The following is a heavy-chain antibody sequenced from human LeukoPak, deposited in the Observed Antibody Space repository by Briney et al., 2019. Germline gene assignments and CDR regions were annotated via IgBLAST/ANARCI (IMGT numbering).Heavy chain of an antibody. Sequence: SETLSLTCTVSGGSISSYYWSWIRQPPGKGLEWIGFIYYSGSTNYNPSIKSRVTISVDSSKNQFSLKLSSVTAADTAVYYCARLGRPAAFDIWGQGTMVTVSS. J-gene: IGHJ3*02. CDR2: IYYSGST. CDR1: GGSISSYY. CDR3: ARLGRPAAFDI. V-gene: IGHV4-59*01. D-gene: IGHD3-16*01.